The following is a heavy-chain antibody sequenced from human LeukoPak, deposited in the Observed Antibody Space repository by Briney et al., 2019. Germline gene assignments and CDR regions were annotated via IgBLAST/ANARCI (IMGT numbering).Heavy chain of an antibody. V-gene: IGHV4-38-2*02. CDR2: IYHSGST. CDR3: ARHYLYDTSGDGTYYFDY. J-gene: IGHJ4*02. CDR1: GYSINSGYH. Sequence: SETLSLTCIVSGYSINSGYHWGWIRQPPGKGLEWIGSIYHSGSTYYNPSLKSRVTISIDTSKNQFSLKLSSVTAANTAVYYCARHYLYDTSGDGTYYFDYWGQGTLVTVSS. D-gene: IGHD3-22*01.